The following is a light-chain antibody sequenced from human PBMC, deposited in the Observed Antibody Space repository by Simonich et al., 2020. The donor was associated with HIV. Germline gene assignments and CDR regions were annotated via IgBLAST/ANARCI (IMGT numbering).Light chain of an antibody. Sequence: DIQMTQSPSTLSASVGDRVTITCRASQSISIWLAWYQQQPGKAPKLLIYKASSLESGVPSRFSGSGSGTEFTLTISSLQPDDYATYYCQQYNSYSWTFGQGTKVEIK. CDR3: QQYNSYSWT. CDR1: QSISIW. CDR2: KAS. J-gene: IGKJ1*01. V-gene: IGKV1-5*03.